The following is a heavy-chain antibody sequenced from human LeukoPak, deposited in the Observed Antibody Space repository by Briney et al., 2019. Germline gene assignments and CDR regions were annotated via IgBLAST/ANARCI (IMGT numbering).Heavy chain of an antibody. CDR1: GYSFTTYW. CDR2: IYPGDSDT. Sequence: GESLKISCKGSGYSFTTYWIGWVRQMPGKGLEWMGIIYPGDSDTRYGPSFQGQVTISADKSISTAYLQWSSLKASDTAMYYCATTYYYDSSGYFPFDYWGQGTLVTVSS. J-gene: IGHJ4*02. V-gene: IGHV5-51*01. D-gene: IGHD3-22*01. CDR3: ATTYYYDSSGYFPFDY.